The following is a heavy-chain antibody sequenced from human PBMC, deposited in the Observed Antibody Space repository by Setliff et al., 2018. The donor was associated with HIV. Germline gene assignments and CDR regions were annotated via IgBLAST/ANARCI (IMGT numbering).Heavy chain of an antibody. V-gene: IGHV4-39*07. Sequence: PSETLSLTCTVSGGSISSSSYYWGWIRQPPGRGLEWIGSIYYSGSTYYNPSLKSRVTISVDTSKNQFSLKLSSVTAADTAVYYRARYFDWFSYGMDVGGKGTTVTVPS. CDR1: GGSISSSSYY. D-gene: IGHD3-9*01. CDR2: IYYSGST. J-gene: IGHJ6*04. CDR3: ARYFDWFSYGMDV.